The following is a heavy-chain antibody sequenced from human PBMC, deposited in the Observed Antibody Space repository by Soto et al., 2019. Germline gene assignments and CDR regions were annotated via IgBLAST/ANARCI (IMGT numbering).Heavy chain of an antibody. V-gene: IGHV3-23*01. CDR1: VFTFSIYA. CDR3: AKDQSIAARVYHYGMDV. J-gene: IGHJ6*01. Sequence: GGSLLLACASSVFTFSIYAMSWVRQAPGKGLDLVSAISGSGGSTYYADSVKGRFTISRDNSKNTLYLQMNSLRAEDTAVYYCAKDQSIAARVYHYGMDVWGQGTTVTVSS. CDR2: ISGSGGST. D-gene: IGHD6-6*01.